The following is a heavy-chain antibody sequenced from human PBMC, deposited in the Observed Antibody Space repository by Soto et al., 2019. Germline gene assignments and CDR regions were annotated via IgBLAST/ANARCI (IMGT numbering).Heavy chain of an antibody. V-gene: IGHV3-48*03. CDR3: ARLSGSYYRFRWYFDL. D-gene: IGHD1-26*01. CDR2: ISSSGSTI. J-gene: IGHJ2*01. Sequence: EVQLVESGGGLVQPGGSLRLSCAASGFTFSSYEMNWVRQAPGKGLEWVSYISSSGSTIYYADSVKGRFTISRDNAKNSLYLQMNSLRAEDTAVYYCARLSGSYYRFRWYFDLWGRGTLVTVSS. CDR1: GFTFSSYE.